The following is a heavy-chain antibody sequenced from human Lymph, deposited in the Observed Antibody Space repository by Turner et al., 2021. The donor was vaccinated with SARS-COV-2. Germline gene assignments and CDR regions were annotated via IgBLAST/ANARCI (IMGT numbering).Heavy chain of an antibody. CDR3: ARSRDLQSMVRGVDPFDY. Sequence: QVQLVQSGAEVKKPVASVKVSCKASGSTFTGYYIHWVRQAPGQGLEWRGWINPNSGGTNYAQRFQGRVTMTRDTSLSTAYMQLSRLRSDDTAVYYCARSRDLQSMVRGVDPFDYWGQGTLVTVSS. D-gene: IGHD3-10*01. V-gene: IGHV1-2*02. J-gene: IGHJ4*02. CDR2: INPNSGGT. CDR1: GSTFTGYY.